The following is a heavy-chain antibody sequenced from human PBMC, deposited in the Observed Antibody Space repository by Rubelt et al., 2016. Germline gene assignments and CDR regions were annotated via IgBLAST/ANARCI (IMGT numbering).Heavy chain of an antibody. Sequence: EVQLVESGGGLVQPGGSLRLSCAASGFTFSSYEMNWVRQAPGKGLEWVSYISSSGSTIYDADLVKGRFTISRDNAKNSLYLQMNSLRAEDTAVYYCARSDIVATITDYWGQGTLVTVSS. V-gene: IGHV3-48*03. CDR3: ARSDIVATITDY. D-gene: IGHD5-12*01. CDR1: GFTFSSYE. CDR2: ISSSGSTI. J-gene: IGHJ4*02.